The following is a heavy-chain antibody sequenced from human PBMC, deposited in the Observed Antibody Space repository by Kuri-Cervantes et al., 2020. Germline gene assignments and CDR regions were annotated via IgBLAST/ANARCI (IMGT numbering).Heavy chain of an antibody. CDR2: IYYSGNT. Sequence: SETLSLTCAVYGGSFSGYYWGWIRQPPGKGLEWIGSIYYSGNTYYNPSLKSRVTLSIDTSKNQFSLKLNSMTAADTAVYYCARGNGKLYDWGQGTLVTVSS. CDR1: GGSFSGYY. D-gene: IGHD1-1*01. V-gene: IGHV4-34*01. J-gene: IGHJ4*02. CDR3: ARGNGKLYD.